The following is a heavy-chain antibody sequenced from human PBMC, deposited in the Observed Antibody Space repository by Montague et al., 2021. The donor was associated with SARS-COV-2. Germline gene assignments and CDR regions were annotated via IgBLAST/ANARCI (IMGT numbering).Heavy chain of an antibody. CDR3: ARIRYITVFGVVLTPYYYGMDV. CDR2: INHSGST. CDR1: GGSFSGYY. J-gene: IGHJ6*02. Sequence: SETLSLTCAVYGGSFSGYYWSWIRQPPGKGLEWIGEINHSGSTNYNPSLKSRVTISVDTSKNQFSLKLSSVTAADTAVYYCARIRYITVFGVVLTPYYYGMDVWGQGTTVTVSS. D-gene: IGHD3-3*01. V-gene: IGHV4-34*01.